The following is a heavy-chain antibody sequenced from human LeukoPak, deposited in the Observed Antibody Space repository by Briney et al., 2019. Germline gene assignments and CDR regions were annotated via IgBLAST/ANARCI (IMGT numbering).Heavy chain of an antibody. J-gene: IGHJ4*02. V-gene: IGHV3-7*01. CDR2: IKQDGSEK. Sequence: GGSLRLSCAATGFTFNMYWMNWVRQAPGKGLEWVANIKQDGSEKYYVDSLKGRFTISRDNAKNSLYLQMISLRAEDTAVYYCARETRDFDGNYYFDYWGQGTLVTVSS. CDR1: GFTFNMYW. CDR3: ARETRDFDGNYYFDY. D-gene: IGHD1-7*01.